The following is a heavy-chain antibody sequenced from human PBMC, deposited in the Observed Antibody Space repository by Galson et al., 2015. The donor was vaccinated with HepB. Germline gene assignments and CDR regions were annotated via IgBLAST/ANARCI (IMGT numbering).Heavy chain of an antibody. Sequence: SETLSLTCTVSGGSISNYYSSWIRQPPGKGLEWIGYIYYSGTTTYNPSLKSRVTISIDRSKNQFSLKLSSVTAADTAVYYCARGNSGYDYFTWGQGTLVTVSS. V-gene: IGHV4-59*08. CDR3: ARGNSGYDYFT. CDR2: IYYSGTT. D-gene: IGHD5-12*01. J-gene: IGHJ5*02. CDR1: GGSISNYY.